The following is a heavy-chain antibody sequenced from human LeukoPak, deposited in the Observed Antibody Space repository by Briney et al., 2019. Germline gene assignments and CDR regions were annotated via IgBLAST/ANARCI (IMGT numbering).Heavy chain of an antibody. D-gene: IGHD3-22*01. V-gene: IGHV4-38-2*02. J-gene: IGHJ4*02. CDR1: GYSISSGYY. Sequence: KPSETLSLTCSVSGYSISSGYYWSWIRQPPGKGLEWIGEINHSGSTNYNPSLKSRVTISVDTSKNQFSLKLSSVTAADTAVYYCARHVGHDSSGYYITIFDYWGQGTLVTVSS. CDR3: ARHVGHDSSGYYITIFDY. CDR2: INHSGST.